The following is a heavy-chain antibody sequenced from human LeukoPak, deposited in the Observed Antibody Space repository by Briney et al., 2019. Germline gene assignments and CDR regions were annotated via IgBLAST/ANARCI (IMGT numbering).Heavy chain of an antibody. D-gene: IGHD5-18*01. Sequence: GASVKVSCKASGGTFSSYAISWVRQAPGQGLEWMGGIIPIFGTANYAQKFQGRVTIIADESTSTAYMELSSLRSEDTAVYYCARQGGYSYGYNWFDPWGQGTLVTVSS. CDR1: GGTFSSYA. CDR3: ARQGGYSYGYNWFDP. V-gene: IGHV1-69*13. J-gene: IGHJ5*02. CDR2: IIPIFGTA.